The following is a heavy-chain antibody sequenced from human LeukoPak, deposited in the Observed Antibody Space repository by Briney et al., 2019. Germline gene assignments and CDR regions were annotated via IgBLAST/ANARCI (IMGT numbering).Heavy chain of an antibody. Sequence: GASVKVSCKASGGTFSSYAISWVRQAPGQGLEWMGGIIPIFGTANYAQKFQGRVTITTDESTSTAYMELSSLRSEDTAVYYFARDLGDADDYWGQGTLVTVSS. CDR2: IIPIFGTA. J-gene: IGHJ4*02. CDR1: GGTFSSYA. D-gene: IGHD3-10*01. V-gene: IGHV1-69*05. CDR3: ARDLGDADDY.